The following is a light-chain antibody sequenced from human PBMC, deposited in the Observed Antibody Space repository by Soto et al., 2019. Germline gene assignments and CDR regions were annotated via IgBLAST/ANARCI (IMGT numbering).Light chain of an antibody. CDR2: GTS. CDR1: QSVNSN. J-gene: IGKJ1*01. CDR3: QTNNNXPPRT. V-gene: IGKV3-15*01. Sequence: EIVLTQSPATLSVSAGERAALSCRASQSVNSNLAWYQQKPGQAPRLLIYGTSTRATGIPARFSGSGTETEXXXTTSSXXXEXXAXNXRQTNNNXPPRTFGQGNKVDIK.